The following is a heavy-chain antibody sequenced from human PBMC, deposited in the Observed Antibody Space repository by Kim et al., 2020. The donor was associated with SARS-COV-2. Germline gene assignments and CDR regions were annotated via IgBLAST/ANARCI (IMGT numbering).Heavy chain of an antibody. Sequence: YAQKCQCRVTMTRDTATSTVYMELSSLRSENTSVYYCARDVDTASGGMDVWGQGTTVTVSS. CDR3: ARDVDTASGGMDV. J-gene: IGHJ6*02. D-gene: IGHD5-18*01. V-gene: IGHV1-46*01.